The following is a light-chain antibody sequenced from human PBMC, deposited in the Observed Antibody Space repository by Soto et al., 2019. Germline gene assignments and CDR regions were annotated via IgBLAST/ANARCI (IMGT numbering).Light chain of an antibody. J-gene: IGLJ2*01. Sequence: QSVLTEPPSVSGAPGQRVTISCTGSSSNIGAGFDVHWYHQIVGTAPKLLIYGNSNRPSGVPDRFSGSKSGTSASLAINGLQAEDEADYYCSSFTNTTTLVLFGGGTQLTVL. CDR2: GNS. CDR3: SSFTNTTTLVL. V-gene: IGLV1-40*01. CDR1: SSNIGAGFD.